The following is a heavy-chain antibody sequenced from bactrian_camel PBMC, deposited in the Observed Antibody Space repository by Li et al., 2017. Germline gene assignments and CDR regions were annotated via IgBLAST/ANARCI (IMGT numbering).Heavy chain of an antibody. V-gene: IGHV3S53*01. J-gene: IGHJ4*01. CDR1: GDPVYC. CDR2: IRRDGTT. CDR3: AAAPLGGVISGPGSWLDTDEYRI. D-gene: IGHD3*01. Sequence: RLSCVASGDPVYCMAWFRQAPGKRREGFAGIRRDGTTRYADSVKGRFTISKDSAKNTLYLQMSSLTPDDTGMYICAAAPLGGVISGPGSWLDTDEYRIWGQGTQVTVS.